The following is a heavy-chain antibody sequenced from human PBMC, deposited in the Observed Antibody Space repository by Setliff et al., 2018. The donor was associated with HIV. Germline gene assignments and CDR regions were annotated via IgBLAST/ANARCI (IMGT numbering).Heavy chain of an antibody. Sequence: PGESLTISCSGSGFSFGSFSLHWVRQAPGKGLEWISSINSGSNYIYYTDSVKGRFIISRDNAKKSLFLQMSSLRAEDTAVYYCVRALSGGYCSGGNCFPFDFWGQGTLVTVSS. CDR3: VRALSGGYCSGGNCFPFDF. CDR2: INSGSNYI. CDR1: GFSFGSFS. J-gene: IGHJ4*02. D-gene: IGHD2-15*01. V-gene: IGHV3-21*01.